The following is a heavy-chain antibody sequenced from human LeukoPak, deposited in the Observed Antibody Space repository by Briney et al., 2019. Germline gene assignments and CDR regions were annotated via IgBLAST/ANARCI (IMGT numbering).Heavy chain of an antibody. CDR1: GFIASSNY. J-gene: IGHJ4*02. V-gene: IGHV3-53*01. D-gene: IGHD3-22*01. Sequence: GGSLRLSCAASGFIASSNYMSWVRQAPGKGLEWVSVISSGGNTYYADSVKGRFTISRDNSKNTVFLQMNSLRAEDTAVYYCATEVRGYYFDYWGQGTLVTVSS. CDR3: ATEVRGYYFDY. CDR2: ISSGGNT.